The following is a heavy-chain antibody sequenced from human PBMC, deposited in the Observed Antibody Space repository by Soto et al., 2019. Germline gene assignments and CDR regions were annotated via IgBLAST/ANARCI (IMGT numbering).Heavy chain of an antibody. CDR3: AKGAGPYYDFWSSDY. J-gene: IGHJ4*01. Sequence: GGSLRLSCAASGFSFSRYGMHWVRQAPGKGLEWVAVISHDGTNKYHGDSVRGRFTISRDNSKNTLYLQMNTLTAEDTAVYYCAKGAGPYYDFWSSDYWGHGTLVTAPQ. V-gene: IGHV3-30*18. CDR1: GFSFSRYG. D-gene: IGHD3-3*01. CDR2: ISHDGTNK.